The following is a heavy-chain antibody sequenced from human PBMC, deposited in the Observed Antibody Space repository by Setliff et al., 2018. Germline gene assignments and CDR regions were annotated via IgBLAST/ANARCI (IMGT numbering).Heavy chain of an antibody. Sequence: ASVKVSCKASGYTLSNSILSWVRQAPGQGLEWVGWISAYNGKTYFAQKFQDRITLTTDTSTNTGYLELRGLRSDGTAVYYCLRLVRYCTKIACQATSGDEVWGLGTLVTVS. CDR1: GYTLSNSI. CDR3: LRLVRYCTKIACQATSGDEV. CDR2: ISAYNGKT. J-gene: IGHJ4*02. D-gene: IGHD2-8*01. V-gene: IGHV1-18*01.